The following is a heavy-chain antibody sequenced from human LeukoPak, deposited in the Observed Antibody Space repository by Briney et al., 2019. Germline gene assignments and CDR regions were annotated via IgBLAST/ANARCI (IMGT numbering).Heavy chain of an antibody. Sequence: ASVTVSFKASGYTFTDYYMHWVRQAPGQGLEWMGWINPNSGGTNYAQKLQGRVTMTRDTSISTAYMELSRLRSDDPAVYYCARVGVAAAGDTWGQGNLVTVSS. D-gene: IGHD6-13*01. CDR3: ARVGVAAAGDT. CDR2: INPNSGGT. CDR1: GYTFTDYY. J-gene: IGHJ5*02. V-gene: IGHV1-2*02.